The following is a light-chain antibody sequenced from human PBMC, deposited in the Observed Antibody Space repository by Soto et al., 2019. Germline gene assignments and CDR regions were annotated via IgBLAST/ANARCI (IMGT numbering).Light chain of an antibody. V-gene: IGKV1-33*01. CDR1: QDIRKY. Sequence: DIQMTQSPSSLSASVGDRVTITCQASQDIRKYLNWYQQKPGRAPKLLIHGASNLETGAPSRFSGSGYGIDFTFTISSLQPEDIATYDCQHYDYLPPFTIGPGTKVAIK. J-gene: IGKJ3*01. CDR2: GAS. CDR3: QHYDYLPPFT.